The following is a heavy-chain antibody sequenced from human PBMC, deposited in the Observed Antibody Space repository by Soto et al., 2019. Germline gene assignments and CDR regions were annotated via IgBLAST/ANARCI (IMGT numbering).Heavy chain of an antibody. CDR3: ARSSRADFDY. J-gene: IGHJ4*02. V-gene: IGHV3-74*01. Sequence: GGSLRLSCAASGFSFGSYWMHWVRQAPGKGPVWVSRICGDGRNTVYADSVKGRFTISRDNAKNTLYLQMNSLRAEDTALYYCARSSRADFDYWGQGALVTVSS. CDR1: GFSFGSYW. CDR2: ICGDGRNT.